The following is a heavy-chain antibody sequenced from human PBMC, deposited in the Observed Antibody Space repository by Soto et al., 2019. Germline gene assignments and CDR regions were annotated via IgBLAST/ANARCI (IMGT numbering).Heavy chain of an antibody. Sequence: SVKVSCKASGFTFTSSAMQWVRQARGQRLEWIGWIVVGSGNTNYAQKFQERVTITRDMSTSTAYMELSSLRSDDTAVYYCARVRGREYSGYYAFDIWGQGTMVTVSS. J-gene: IGHJ3*02. CDR2: IVVGSGNT. V-gene: IGHV1-58*02. CDR1: GFTFTSSA. CDR3: ARVRGREYSGYYAFDI. D-gene: IGHD5-12*01.